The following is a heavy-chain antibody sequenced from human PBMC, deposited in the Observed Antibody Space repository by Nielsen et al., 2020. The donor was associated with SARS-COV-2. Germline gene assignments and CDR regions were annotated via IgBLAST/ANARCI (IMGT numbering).Heavy chain of an antibody. V-gene: IGHV1-46*01. CDR3: ARAVEGGYYPRPHYFDY. J-gene: IGHJ4*02. D-gene: IGHD3-22*01. CDR1: GYTFTSYY. CDR2: INPSGGST. Sequence: ASVKVSCKASGYTFTSYYMHWVRQAPGQGLEWMGIINPSGGSTSYAQKFQGRVTMTRDTSTSTVYMELSSLRSEDTAVYYCARAVEGGYYPRPHYFDYWGQGTLVTVSS.